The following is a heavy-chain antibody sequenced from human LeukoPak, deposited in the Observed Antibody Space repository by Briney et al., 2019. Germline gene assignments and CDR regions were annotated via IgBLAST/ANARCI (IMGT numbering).Heavy chain of an antibody. CDR1: GGSMRSYY. CDR2: IYYSGST. CDR3: ATTWAASGAQYFQH. Sequence: SETLSLTCTVSGGSMRSYYWSWIRQPPGKGLEWIGYIYYSGSTNCNPSLKSRVSISVDTSKNQFSLNLRSVTAADTAVYYCATTWAASGAQYFQHWGQGTLVTVSS. V-gene: IGHV4-59*01. D-gene: IGHD2-15*01. J-gene: IGHJ1*01.